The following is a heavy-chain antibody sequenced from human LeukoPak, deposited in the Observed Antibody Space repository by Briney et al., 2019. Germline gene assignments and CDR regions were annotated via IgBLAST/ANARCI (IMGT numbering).Heavy chain of an antibody. CDR1: GGSISSSSYY. D-gene: IGHD3-3*01. J-gene: IGHJ4*02. Sequence: PSETLSLTCTVSGGSISSSSYYWGWIRQPPGKGLEWIGSIYYSGSTYYDPSLKSRVTISVDTSKNQFSLKLSSVTAADTAVYYCARLGPLGVANGGYWGQGTLVTVSS. CDR2: IYYSGST. CDR3: ARLGPLGVANGGY. V-gene: IGHV4-39*01.